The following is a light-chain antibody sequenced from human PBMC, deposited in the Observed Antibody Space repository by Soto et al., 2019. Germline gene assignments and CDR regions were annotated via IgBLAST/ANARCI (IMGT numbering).Light chain of an antibody. Sequence: DIQMTQSPSTLSGSVGDRVTITCRASQTISSWLAWYRQKTGKAPKLLIYKASTLKSVVQSRCSGRGSGPEFTRTISSLQPDDVATYYGQHYNSYSEAFGQGTKVDIK. CDR2: KAS. V-gene: IGKV1-5*03. J-gene: IGKJ1*01. CDR1: QTISSW. CDR3: QHYNSYSEA.